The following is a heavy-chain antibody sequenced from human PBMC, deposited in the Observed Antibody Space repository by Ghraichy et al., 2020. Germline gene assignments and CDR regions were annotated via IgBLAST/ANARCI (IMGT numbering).Heavy chain of an antibody. J-gene: IGHJ3*02. Sequence: SETLSLTCAVSGGSISSGGYSWSWIRQPPGKGLEWIGYIYHSGSTYYNPSLKSRVTISVDRSKNQFSLKLSSVTAADTAVYYCARDATMVRGVSAFDIWGQGTMVTVSS. V-gene: IGHV4-30-2*01. CDR2: IYHSGST. CDR1: GGSISSGGYS. D-gene: IGHD3-10*01. CDR3: ARDATMVRGVSAFDI.